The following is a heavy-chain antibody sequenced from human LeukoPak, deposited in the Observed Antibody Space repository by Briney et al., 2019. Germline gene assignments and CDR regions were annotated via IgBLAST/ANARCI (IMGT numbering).Heavy chain of an antibody. CDR1: GGSISSSSYY. CDR2: IYYSGST. V-gene: IGHV4-39*01. D-gene: IGHD3-22*01. J-gene: IGHJ4*02. CDR3: ARHVRDSITMIVVVITTFDC. Sequence: SETLSLTCTVSGGSISSSSYYWGWIRQPPGKGLEWIGSIYYSGSTYYNPSLKSRVTISVDTSKNQFSLKLSSVTAADTAVYYCARHVRDSITMIVVVITTFDCWGQGTLVTVSS.